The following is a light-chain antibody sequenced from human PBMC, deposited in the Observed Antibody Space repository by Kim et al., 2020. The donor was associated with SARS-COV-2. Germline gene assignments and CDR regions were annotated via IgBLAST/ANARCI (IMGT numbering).Light chain of an antibody. CDR3: QKYNGAPWA. V-gene: IGKV1-27*01. CDR1: QAISND. Sequence: DIQMTQSPSSLSASVGDRVTITCRASQAISNDLAWYQQKPGKVPNLLISGASALQSAVPSRFSGSGAGTDFTLTISSLQPEDVAIYYCQKYNGAPWAFGQGTKVDIK. J-gene: IGKJ1*01. CDR2: GAS.